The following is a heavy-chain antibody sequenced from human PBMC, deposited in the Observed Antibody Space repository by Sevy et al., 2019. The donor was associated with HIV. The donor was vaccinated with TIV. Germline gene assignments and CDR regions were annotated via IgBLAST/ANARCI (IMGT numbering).Heavy chain of an antibody. J-gene: IGHJ5*02. CDR3: AKAQPGVWGSYRSNWFDP. CDR2: ISGSGGST. D-gene: IGHD3-16*02. V-gene: IGHV3-23*01. Sequence: GGSLRLSCAASGFTFSSYAMSWVRQAPGKGLEWVSAISGSGGSTYYADSVKGRFTISTDNSKNTLYVQMTSLRAEDTAVYYCAKAQPGVWGSYRSNWFDPWGQGTLVTVSS. CDR1: GFTFSSYA.